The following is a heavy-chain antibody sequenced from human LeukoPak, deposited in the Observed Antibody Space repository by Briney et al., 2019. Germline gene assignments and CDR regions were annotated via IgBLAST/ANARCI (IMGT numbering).Heavy chain of an antibody. CDR2: IIPIFGTA. Sequence: STVKVSCKASGGTFSSYAISWVRQAPGQGLEWMGRIIPIFGTANYAQKFQGRVTITTDESTSTAYMELSSLRSEDTAVYYCAREEGVDYGGPLTLIDYWGQGTLVTVSS. D-gene: IGHD4-23*01. V-gene: IGHV1-69*05. CDR1: GGTFSSYA. J-gene: IGHJ4*02. CDR3: AREEGVDYGGPLTLIDY.